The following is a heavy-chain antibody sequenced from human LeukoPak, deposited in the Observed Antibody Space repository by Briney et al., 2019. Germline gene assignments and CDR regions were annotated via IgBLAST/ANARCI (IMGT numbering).Heavy chain of an antibody. Sequence: PSETLSLTCAVSGGSTSSYYWSWIRQPPGKGLEWIGYIHYSGSTNYNPSLKSRVTISVDTSKNQFSLKLSSVTAADTAVYYCARARYHTEMTYFRTVYYFDYWGQGTLVTVSS. CDR3: ARARYHTEMTYFRTVYYFDY. D-gene: IGHD2-8*01. V-gene: IGHV4-59*01. J-gene: IGHJ4*02. CDR2: IHYSGST. CDR1: GGSTSSYY.